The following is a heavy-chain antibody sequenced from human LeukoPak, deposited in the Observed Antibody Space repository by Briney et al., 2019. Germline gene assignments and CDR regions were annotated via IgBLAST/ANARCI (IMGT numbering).Heavy chain of an antibody. V-gene: IGHV3-21*01. J-gene: IGHJ4*02. CDR3: ARGANVLRYFE. CDR2: ISSSSSYI. Sequence: GGSLRLSCAASGFTFSSYSMNWVRQAPGKGLEWVSSISSSSSYIYYADSVKGRLTISRDNAKNSLYLQMNSLRAEDTAVYYCARGANVLRYFERGQGTLVTVSS. CDR1: GFTFSSYS. D-gene: IGHD3-9*01.